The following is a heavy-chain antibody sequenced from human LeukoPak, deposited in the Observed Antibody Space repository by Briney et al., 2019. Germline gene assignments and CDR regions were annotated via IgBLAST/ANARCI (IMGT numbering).Heavy chain of an antibody. Sequence: SETLSLTCAVYGGSFSGYYWSWIRQPPGKGLEWIGEIYHSGSTNYNPSLKSRVTISVDKSKNQFSLKLSSVTAADTAVYYCARGQIAAADDYYYYYYMDVWGKGTTVTVSS. CDR2: IYHSGST. V-gene: IGHV4-34*01. CDR3: ARGQIAAADDYYYYYYMDV. J-gene: IGHJ6*03. CDR1: GGSFSGYY. D-gene: IGHD6-13*01.